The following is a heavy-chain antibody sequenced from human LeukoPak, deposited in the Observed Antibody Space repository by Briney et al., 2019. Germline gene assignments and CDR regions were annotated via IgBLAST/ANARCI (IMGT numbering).Heavy chain of an antibody. CDR1: GYTFTNYY. CDR3: ARARLVNWFDP. CDR2: INPSGGST. J-gene: IGHJ5*02. D-gene: IGHD3-9*01. V-gene: IGHV1-46*01. Sequence: ASVKVSCKASGYTFTNYYMHWVRQAPGQGLEWMGIINPSGGSTSYAQKFQGRVTMTRDTSTSTVYMELSSLRSEDTAEYYCARARLVNWFDPWGQGTLVTVSS.